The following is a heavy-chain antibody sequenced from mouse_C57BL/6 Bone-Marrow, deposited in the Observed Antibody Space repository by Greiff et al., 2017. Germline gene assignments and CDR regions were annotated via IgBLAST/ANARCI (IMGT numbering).Heavy chain of an antibody. CDR3: TVFYYGSMWFAY. Sequence: VQLQQSWAELVRPGASVKLSCTASGFNIKDDYMHWVKQRPEQGLEWIGWLDPENGDTEYASKFQGKATITADTSSNTAYLQLSSLTSEDTAVYYCTVFYYGSMWFAYWGQGTLVTVSA. J-gene: IGHJ3*01. CDR1: GFNIKDDY. D-gene: IGHD1-1*01. V-gene: IGHV14-4*01. CDR2: LDPENGDT.